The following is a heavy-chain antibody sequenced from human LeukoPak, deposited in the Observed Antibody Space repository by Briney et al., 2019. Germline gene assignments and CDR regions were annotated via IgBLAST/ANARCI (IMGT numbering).Heavy chain of an antibody. Sequence: SQTLPLTCTVSGGSISSYYWSWIRQPPGKGLEWIGYIYYSGSTNYNPSLKSRVTISVDTSKNQFSLKLSSVTAADTAVYYCARVLADSTDAFDIWGQGTMVTVSS. CDR3: ARVLADSTDAFDI. CDR1: GGSISSYY. J-gene: IGHJ3*02. CDR2: IYYSGST. D-gene: IGHD2-15*01. V-gene: IGHV4-59*01.